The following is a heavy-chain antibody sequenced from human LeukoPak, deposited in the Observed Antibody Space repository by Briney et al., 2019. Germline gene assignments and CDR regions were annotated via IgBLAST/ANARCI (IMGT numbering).Heavy chain of an antibody. CDR2: IYSGGST. CDR3: ARGDGWELLRLPNY. J-gene: IGHJ4*02. D-gene: IGHD1-26*01. V-gene: IGHV3-53*01. CDR1: GFTVSSNY. Sequence: PGGSLRLSCAASGFTVSSNYMSWVRQAPGKGLEWVSIIYSGGSTFYADSVKGRFTISRDNAKNSLYLQMNSLRAEDTALYYCARGDGWELLRLPNYGGQGTLVTVS.